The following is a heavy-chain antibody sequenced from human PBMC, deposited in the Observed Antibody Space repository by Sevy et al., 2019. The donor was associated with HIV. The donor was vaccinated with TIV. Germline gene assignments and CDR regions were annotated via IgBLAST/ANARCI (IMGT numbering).Heavy chain of an antibody. D-gene: IGHD6-13*01. V-gene: IGHV4-4*07. CDR1: GGSISGYY. Sequence: SETLSLTCTVSGGSISGYYWSWIRQSAGKGLEWIGRVYASPSTNYNPSLRSRVTISVDTSSNQFSLNLHSVTAADTAVYYCAREDFGSSWLYYYMDVWGKGTPVTVSS. CDR3: AREDFGSSWLYYYMDV. J-gene: IGHJ6*03. CDR2: VYASPST.